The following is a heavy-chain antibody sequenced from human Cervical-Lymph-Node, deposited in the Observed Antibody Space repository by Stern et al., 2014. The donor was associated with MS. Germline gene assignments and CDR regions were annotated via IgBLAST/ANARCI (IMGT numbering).Heavy chain of an antibody. Sequence: VQLLESGAEVKKPGASVKVSCKASRYTFTDYAIHWVRQAPGQRLELMGWINAANGDTKYSQKYQDRITITRDTSAGTAYMELSSLRSEDTAVYYCAREKRGATGTLFDYWGQGTLVTVSS. CDR2: INAANGDT. CDR3: AREKRGATGTLFDY. D-gene: IGHD1-1*01. CDR1: RYTFTDYA. J-gene: IGHJ4*02. V-gene: IGHV1-3*01.